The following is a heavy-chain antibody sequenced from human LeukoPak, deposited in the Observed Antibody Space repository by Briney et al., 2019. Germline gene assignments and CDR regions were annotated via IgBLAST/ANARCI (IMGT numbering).Heavy chain of an antibody. D-gene: IGHD3-22*01. J-gene: IGHJ4*02. CDR1: GFTFSDYY. CDR2: ISSSGSTI. CDR3: ARERRTYYYDSSGSFDY. Sequence: GGSLRLSCAASGFTFSDYYMSWICQAPGKGLEWVSYISSSGSTIYYADSVKGRFTISRDNAKNSLYLQMNSLRAEDSAVYYCARERRTYYYDSSGSFDYWGQGTLVTVSS. V-gene: IGHV3-11*01.